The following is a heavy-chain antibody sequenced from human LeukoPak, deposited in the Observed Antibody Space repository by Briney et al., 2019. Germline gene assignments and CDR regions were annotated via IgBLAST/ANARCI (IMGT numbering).Heavy chain of an antibody. CDR2: INPNSGGT. V-gene: IGHV1-2*06. CDR1: GYTFTSYG. Sequence: ASVKVSCKASGYTFTSYGISWVRQAPGQGLEWMGRINPNSGGTNYAQKFQGRVTMTRDTSINTAYMELSRLRSDDTAVYYCARDPWGGDIVVPAAIHDPWGQGTLVTVSS. D-gene: IGHD2-2*01. J-gene: IGHJ5*02. CDR3: ARDPWGGDIVVPAAIHDP.